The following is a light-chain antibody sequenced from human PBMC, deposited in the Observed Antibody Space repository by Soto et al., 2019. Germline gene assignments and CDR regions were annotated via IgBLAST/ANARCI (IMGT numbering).Light chain of an antibody. J-gene: IGKJ3*01. CDR3: QEYNIAPFT. CDR1: FDINNY. V-gene: IGKV1-27*01. Sequence: DMQMTQSPSSLSASVGDRVTITCRARFDINNYLAWYQQKPGKVPRRLIYAASTLQSGVPPRFSGSGSGTDFTLTITSLQPEDVATYYYQEYNIAPFTGGPGTNVDIK. CDR2: AAS.